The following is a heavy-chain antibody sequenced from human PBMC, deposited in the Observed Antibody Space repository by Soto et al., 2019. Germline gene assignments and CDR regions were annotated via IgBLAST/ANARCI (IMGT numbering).Heavy chain of an antibody. D-gene: IGHD2-2*01. CDR2: ISYDGSNK. J-gene: IGHJ4*02. CDR1: GFTFSSYA. Sequence: QVQLVESGGGVVQPGRSLRLSCATSGFTFSSYAIHWVRQAPGNGLEWVAVISYDGSNKNYADSVKGRFTISSDNSKNTVDLQMNSLRAEDTSVYYCAREGVGVVPAAIRFDYWGQGTLVTVSS. CDR3: AREGVGVVPAAIRFDY. V-gene: IGHV3-30-3*01.